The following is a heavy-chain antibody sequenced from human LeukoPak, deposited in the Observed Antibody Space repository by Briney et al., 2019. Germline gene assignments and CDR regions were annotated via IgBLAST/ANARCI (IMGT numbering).Heavy chain of an antibody. CDR2: ISYDGSNK. D-gene: IGHD3-22*01. CDR1: GFTLSSYA. J-gene: IGHJ4*02. CDR3: ARDRSVVITQPEYYFDY. V-gene: IGHV3-30-3*01. Sequence: PGGSLRLSCAASGFTLSSYAMHWVRQAPGKGLEWVAVISYDGSNKYYADSVKGRFTISRDNSKNTLYLQMNSLRAEDTAVYYCARDRSVVITQPEYYFDYWGQGTLVTVSS.